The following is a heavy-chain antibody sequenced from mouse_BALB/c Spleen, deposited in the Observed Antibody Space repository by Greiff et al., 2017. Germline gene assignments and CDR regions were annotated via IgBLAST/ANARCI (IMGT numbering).Heavy chain of an antibody. CDR3: ANYGNYGFDY. CDR1: GFNIKDTY. CDR2: IDPANGNT. Sequence: VQLKQSGAELVKPGASVKLSCTASGFNIKDTYMHWVKQRPEQGLEWIGRIDPANGNTKYDPKFQGKATITADTSSNTAYLQLSSLTSEDTAVYYCANYGNYGFDYWGQGTTLTVSS. D-gene: IGHD2-1*01. J-gene: IGHJ2*01. V-gene: IGHV14-3*02.